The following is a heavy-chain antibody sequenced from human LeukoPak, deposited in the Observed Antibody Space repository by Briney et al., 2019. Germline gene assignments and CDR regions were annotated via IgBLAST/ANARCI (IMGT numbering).Heavy chain of an antibody. CDR1: DGSISNYY. D-gene: IGHD3-16*01. J-gene: IGHJ4*02. CDR3: ARLFRGFRYYFDY. CDR2: HSDSGST. V-gene: IGHV4-59*01. Sequence: SETLSLTCTVSDGSISNYYWSWVRQPPGKGLDWIGYHSDSGSTNNNPSLKSRVSISVDTSRNQFSLNLRSVTAADTAVYYCARLFRGFRYYFDYWGQGALVTVSS.